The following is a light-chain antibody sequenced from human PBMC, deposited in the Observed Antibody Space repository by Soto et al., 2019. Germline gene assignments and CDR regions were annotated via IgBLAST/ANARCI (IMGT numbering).Light chain of an antibody. CDR2: GAS. V-gene: IGKV3-20*01. CDR3: QQYGSSPRT. Sequence: EIVLTQSPGTLSLSPGEKATLSCMASQSVSSSYLAWYQQKSGQAPRLLIYGASSRATGIPDRFSGSGSGTDFTLTISRLEPEDFAVYYCQQYGSSPRTFGQGTKVE. J-gene: IGKJ1*01. CDR1: QSVSSSY.